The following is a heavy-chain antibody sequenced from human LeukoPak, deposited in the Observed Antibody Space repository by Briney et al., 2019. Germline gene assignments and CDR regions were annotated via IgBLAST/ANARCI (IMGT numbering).Heavy chain of an antibody. V-gene: IGHV3-30*18. J-gene: IGHJ6*02. CDR1: GFTFNSYG. D-gene: IGHD3-22*01. CDR3: AKNNYYDSSGYYSPYYYYGMDV. CDR2: ISYYGSNK. Sequence: GGSLRLSCAASGFTFNSYGMHWVREAPGKGLEWVAVISYYGSNKYYADCVKGRFTISRDNSKNTLYLQMNSLRAEDTAVYYCAKNNYYDSSGYYSPYYYYGMDVWGQGTTVTVSS.